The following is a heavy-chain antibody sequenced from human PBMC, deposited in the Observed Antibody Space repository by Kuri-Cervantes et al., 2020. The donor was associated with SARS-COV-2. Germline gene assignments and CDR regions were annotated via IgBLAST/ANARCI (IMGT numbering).Heavy chain of an antibody. CDR2: VNPRDDST. D-gene: IGHD3-22*01. Sequence: ASVTVSCKTTGYILTNYYIHWVRQAPGQGLEWMGIVNPRDDSTIYAQKFEGRVTMTTDTSTSTAYMEMRSLRSDDTAVYYCARGNYDSSGYYGFWYFDYWGQGTLVTVSS. CDR1: GYILTNYY. V-gene: IGHV1-46*01. CDR3: ARGNYDSSGYYGFWYFDY. J-gene: IGHJ4*02.